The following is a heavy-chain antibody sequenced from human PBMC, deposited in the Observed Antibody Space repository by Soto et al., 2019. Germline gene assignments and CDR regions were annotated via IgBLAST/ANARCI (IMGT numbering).Heavy chain of an antibody. V-gene: IGHV1-3*01. Sequence: ASVKVSCKASGYTFTSYAMHWVRQAPGQRLEWMGWINAGNGNTKYSQKFQGRVTITRDTSASTAYMELSSLRSEDTAVYYCARTPPYYYDSSGYYHPWGQGTLVTVSS. CDR3: ARTPPYYYDSSGYYHP. CDR1: GYTFTSYA. J-gene: IGHJ4*02. CDR2: INAGNGNT. D-gene: IGHD3-22*01.